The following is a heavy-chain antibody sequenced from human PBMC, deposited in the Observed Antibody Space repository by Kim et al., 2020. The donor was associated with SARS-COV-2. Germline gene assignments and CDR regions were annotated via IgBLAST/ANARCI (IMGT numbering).Heavy chain of an antibody. J-gene: IGHJ4*02. D-gene: IGHD6-19*01. CDR3: ARGSRGSIAVADRSWNFDY. V-gene: IGHV3-13*01. Sequence: GRFTISRENAKNSLYLQMNCLRAGDTAVYYCARGSRGSIAVADRSWNFDYWGQGTLVTVSS.